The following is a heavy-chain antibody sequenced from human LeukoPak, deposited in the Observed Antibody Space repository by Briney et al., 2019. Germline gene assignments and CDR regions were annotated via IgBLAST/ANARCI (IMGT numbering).Heavy chain of an antibody. J-gene: IGHJ4*02. CDR2: LSFDGTIT. V-gene: IGHV3-30*14. D-gene: IGHD3-10*01. CDR3: ERDSTYYYDSGSSGPHYFGY. Sequence: TGRSLRLSCAASGFTFSSYALHWVRQAPGKGLEWVAVLSFDGTITYYADSVKGRFTIYRDNSKNTLYFELNSLRAEDTAVYYCERDSTYYYDSGSSGPHYFGYWGQGTLVTVSS. CDR1: GFTFSSYA.